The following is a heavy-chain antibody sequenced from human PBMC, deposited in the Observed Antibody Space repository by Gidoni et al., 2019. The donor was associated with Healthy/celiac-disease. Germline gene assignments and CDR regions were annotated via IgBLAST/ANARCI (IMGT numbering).Heavy chain of an antibody. CDR3: TTYWGELHREAFDI. D-gene: IGHD1-26*01. CDR2: IKSKTDGGTT. J-gene: IGHJ3*02. V-gene: IGHV3-15*01. CDR1: GFTFSNAW. Sequence: EVQLVESGGGLVKPGGSIRLSCAASGFTFSNAWMSWVRQAPGKGLEWVGRIKSKTDGGTTDYAAPVKGRFTISRDDSKNTLYLQMNSLKTEDTAVYYCTTYWGELHREAFDIWGQGTMVTVSS.